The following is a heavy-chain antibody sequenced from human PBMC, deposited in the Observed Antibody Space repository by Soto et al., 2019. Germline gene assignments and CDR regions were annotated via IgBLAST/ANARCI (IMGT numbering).Heavy chain of an antibody. CDR1: GGSFSGYY. D-gene: IGHD1-26*01. CDR3: ARGPGSTVSGSYRH. Sequence: SETLSLTCAVYGGSFSGYYWSWIRQPPGKGLEWIGEINHSGSTNYNPSLKSRVTISVDTSKNQFSLKLSSVTAADTAVYYCARGPGSTVSGSYRHWGQGTLVTVSS. J-gene: IGHJ4*02. CDR2: INHSGST. V-gene: IGHV4-34*01.